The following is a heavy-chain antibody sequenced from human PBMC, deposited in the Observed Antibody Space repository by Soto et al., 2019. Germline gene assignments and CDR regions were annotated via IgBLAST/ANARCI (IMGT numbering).Heavy chain of an antibody. CDR1: GGTFSSYA. J-gene: IGHJ4*02. CDR3: ARGAIYCSSTSCYLGRGYYFDY. D-gene: IGHD2-2*01. V-gene: IGHV1-69*13. CDR2: IIPTFGTA. Sequence: AASVKVSCKASGGTFSSYAISWVRQAPGRGLEWMGGIIPTFGTANYAQKFQGRVTITADESTSTAYMELSSLRSEDTAVYYCARGAIYCSSTSCYLGRGYYFDYWGQGTLVTVSS.